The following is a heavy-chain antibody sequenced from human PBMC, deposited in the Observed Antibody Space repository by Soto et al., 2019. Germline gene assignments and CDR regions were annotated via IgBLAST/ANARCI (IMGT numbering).Heavy chain of an antibody. J-gene: IGHJ3*02. CDR2: IWYDGSNK. CDR1: GFTFSSYG. D-gene: IGHD3-9*01. Sequence: GGSLRLSCAASGFTFSSYGMHWVRQAPGKGLEWVAVIWYDGSNKYYADSVKGRFTISRDNSKNTLYLQMNSLRAEDTAVYYCAREPFDWYDAFDIWGQGTMVTVSS. V-gene: IGHV3-33*01. CDR3: AREPFDWYDAFDI.